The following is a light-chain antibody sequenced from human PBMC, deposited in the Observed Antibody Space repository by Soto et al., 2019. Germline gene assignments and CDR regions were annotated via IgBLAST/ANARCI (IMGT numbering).Light chain of an antibody. CDR1: QGISSY. Sequence: DIQLTQSPSFLSASVGDRVTITCRASQGISSYLAWYQQKPGKAPNLLIHTASTLQSGVPSRFSGSGSGTEFTLTISSLQPEDFATYYCQQSYSTLITFGQGTRLEIK. J-gene: IGKJ5*01. CDR2: TAS. V-gene: IGKV1-9*01. CDR3: QQSYSTLIT.